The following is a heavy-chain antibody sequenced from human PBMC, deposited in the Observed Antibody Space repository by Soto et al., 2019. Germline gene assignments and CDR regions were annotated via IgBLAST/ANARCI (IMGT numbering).Heavy chain of an antibody. CDR1: GYSFAGYW. J-gene: IGHJ6*02. CDR2: IDPSDSQT. CDR3: ARWGRPPYDSSGYSYYYYGMDV. Sequence: PGESLKISCKGSGYSFAGYWITWVRQKPGKGLEWMGRIDPSDSQTYYSPSFQGQVTISADKSISTAYLQWSSLKASDTAMYYCARWGRPPYDSSGYSYYYYGMDVWGQGTTVTVSS. D-gene: IGHD3-22*01. V-gene: IGHV5-10-1*04.